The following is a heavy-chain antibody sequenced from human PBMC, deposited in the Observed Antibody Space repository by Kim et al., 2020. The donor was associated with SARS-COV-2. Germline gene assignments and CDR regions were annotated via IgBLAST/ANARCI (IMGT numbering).Heavy chain of an antibody. V-gene: IGHV3-7*01. Sequence: GGSLRLSCAASGFTFSSYWMSWVRQAPGKGLEWVANIKQDGSEKYYVDSVKGRFTISRDNAKNSLYLQMNSLRAEDTAVYYCARDLFLLWWRYFDYWGQGTLVTVSS. D-gene: IGHD2-21*01. CDR2: IKQDGSEK. CDR3: ARDLFLLWWRYFDY. CDR1: GFTFSSYW. J-gene: IGHJ4*02.